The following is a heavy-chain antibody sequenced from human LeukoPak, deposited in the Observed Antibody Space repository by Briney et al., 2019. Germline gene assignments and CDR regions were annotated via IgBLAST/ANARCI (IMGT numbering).Heavy chain of an antibody. CDR3: AKVRGTYSSGFYFDS. D-gene: IGHD6-19*01. J-gene: IGHJ4*02. V-gene: IGHV3-9*01. Sequence: PGRSLRLSCAASGFKFDACAIHWVRQPPGKGLEWVSIISWNGGFMDYADSVKGRFTTSRDNVQNSVYLDMNSLKPEDTAFYFCAKVRGTYSSGFYFDSWGQGTLVTVSS. CDR1: GFKFDACA. CDR2: ISWNGGFM.